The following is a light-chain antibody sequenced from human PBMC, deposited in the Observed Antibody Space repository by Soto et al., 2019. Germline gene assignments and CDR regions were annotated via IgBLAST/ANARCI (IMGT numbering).Light chain of an antibody. V-gene: IGLV2-8*01. CDR2: EVS. Sequence: QSALTQPRSASGSPGQSVTISCTGTSSDVGGYNCVSWYQQHPGKAPKLMIYEVSKRPSGVPDRFSGSKSGNTASLTVSGLQAEDEADYYCSSYAGSNIPVVFGGGTKLTVL. CDR3: SSYAGSNIPVV. J-gene: IGLJ2*01. CDR1: SSDVGGYNC.